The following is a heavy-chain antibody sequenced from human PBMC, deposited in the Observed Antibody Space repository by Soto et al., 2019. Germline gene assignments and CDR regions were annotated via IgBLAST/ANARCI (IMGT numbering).Heavy chain of an antibody. CDR1: GYTFTSYY. V-gene: IGHV1-46*01. D-gene: IGHD4-17*01. J-gene: IGHJ6*02. CDR3: ASDYGDYGYYYYGMDV. Sequence: ASVKVSCKASGYTFTSYYMHWVRQAAGQGLEWMGIINPSGGSTSYAQKFQGRVTMTRDTSTSTVYMELSSLRSEDTAVYYCASDYGDYGYYYYGMDVWGQGTTVTVSS. CDR2: INPSGGST.